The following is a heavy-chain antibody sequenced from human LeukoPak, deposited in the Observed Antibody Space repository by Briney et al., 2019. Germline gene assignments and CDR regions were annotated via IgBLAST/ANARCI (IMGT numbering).Heavy chain of an antibody. Sequence: SVKVPCKASGGTFSSYAISWVRQAPGQGLEWMGGIIPIFGTANYAQKFQGRVTITADESTSTAYMELSSLRSEDTAVYYCARARGVRDYYFDYWGQGTLVAVSS. J-gene: IGHJ4*02. CDR1: GGTFSSYA. CDR3: ARARGVRDYYFDY. D-gene: IGHD3-10*01. V-gene: IGHV1-69*13. CDR2: IIPIFGTA.